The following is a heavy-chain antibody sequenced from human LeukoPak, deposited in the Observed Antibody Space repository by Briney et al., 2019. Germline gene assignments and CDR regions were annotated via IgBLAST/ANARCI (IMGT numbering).Heavy chain of an antibody. CDR3: AREPRLNYYGSGEDDY. CDR2: IYYSGST. CDR1: GGSISSGDYY. J-gene: IGHJ4*02. Sequence: SETLSLTCTVSGGSISSGDYYWSWIRQPPGKGLEWIGYIYYSGSTYYNPSPKSRVTISVDTSKNQFSLKLSSVTAADTAVYYCAREPRLNYYGSGEDDYWGQGTLVTVSS. V-gene: IGHV4-30-4*08. D-gene: IGHD3-10*01.